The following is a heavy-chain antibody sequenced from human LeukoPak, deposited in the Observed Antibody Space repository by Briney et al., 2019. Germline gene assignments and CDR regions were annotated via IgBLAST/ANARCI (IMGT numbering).Heavy chain of an antibody. V-gene: IGHV3-23*01. D-gene: IGHD3-16*01. CDR2: ISRSGEST. Sequence: GGSLRLSCAASGFTFSGFAMSWLRQAPGKGLEWVSSISRSGESTFYADSVRGRFTISRDNSKNTVSVQMESLRGEDTALYYCAKDYAVGSIDYWGQGTLVTVSS. CDR3: AKDYAVGSIDY. CDR1: GFTFSGFA. J-gene: IGHJ4*02.